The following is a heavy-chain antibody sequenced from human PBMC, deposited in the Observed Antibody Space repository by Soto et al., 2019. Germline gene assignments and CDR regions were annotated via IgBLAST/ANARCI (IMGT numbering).Heavy chain of an antibody. CDR3: ARHTLGSEAFGL. D-gene: IGHD3-16*01. J-gene: IGHJ3*01. V-gene: IGHV5-51*01. CDR2: IYPGDSDT. CDR1: GYSFASCW. Sequence: GXSLKISCKGSGYSFASCWIGWVRQMPGKGLEWMGIIYPGDSDTRYSPSFQGQVTISADKSISTAYVQWSSLKASDSAMYYCARHTLGSEAFGLWGQGTLVTVSS.